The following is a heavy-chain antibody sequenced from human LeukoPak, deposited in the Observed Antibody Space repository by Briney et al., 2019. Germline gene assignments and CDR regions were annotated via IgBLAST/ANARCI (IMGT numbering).Heavy chain of an antibody. Sequence: GGSLRLSCAASGFTFSSYVMHWVRQAPGKGLEWVAIISYDGSNEYYADSVKGRFTISRDNSKNTLYLQMNSLRAEDTAVYYCAREKGNVIMLYAPTGPYDYWGQGTLVTVSS. CDR2: ISYDGSNE. CDR3: AREKGNVIMLYAPTGPYDY. J-gene: IGHJ4*02. CDR1: GFTFSSYV. D-gene: IGHD2-8*01. V-gene: IGHV3-30*04.